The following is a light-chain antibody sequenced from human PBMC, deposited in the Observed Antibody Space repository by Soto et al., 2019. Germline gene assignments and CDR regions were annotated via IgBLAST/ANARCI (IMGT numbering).Light chain of an antibody. CDR1: SSDVGGYNY. J-gene: IGLJ1*01. Sequence: QSVLTQPASVSGSPVQSITISCTGTSSDVGGYNYVSWYQQHPGKAPKLMIYDVSNRPSGVSNRFSGSKSGNTASLTISGLQAEDETDYYSSSYTSSSTRVFGNGTKVTVL. CDR3: SSYTSSSTRV. V-gene: IGLV2-14*01. CDR2: DVS.